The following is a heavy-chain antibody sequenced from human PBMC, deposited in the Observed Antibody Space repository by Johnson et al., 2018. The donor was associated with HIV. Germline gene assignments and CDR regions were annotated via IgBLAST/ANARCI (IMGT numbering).Heavy chain of an antibody. Sequence: VQLLESGGGVVQPGRSLRLSCAASGFTFSSYGMHWVRQAPGKGLEWVAVISYDGSNKDYADSVKGRFTISRDNSKNTLYLQMNSLRAEDTAVYYCAGITGTEDAVDSWGQGTMVTVSS. CDR1: GFTFSSYG. CDR3: AGITGTEDAVDS. CDR2: ISYDGSNK. V-gene: IGHV3-30*03. J-gene: IGHJ3*02. D-gene: IGHD1-20*01.